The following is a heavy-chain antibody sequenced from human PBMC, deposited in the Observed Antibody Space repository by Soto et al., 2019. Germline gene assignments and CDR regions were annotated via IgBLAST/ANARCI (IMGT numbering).Heavy chain of an antibody. Sequence: SVKVSCKASGGTFSSYAISWVRQAPGQGLEWMGGIIPIFGTANYAQKFQGRVTITADESTSTAYMELSSLRSEDTAVYYCAGSLVLRSLEWIRTGWSMDVWGQGTTVTVSS. CDR3: AGSLVLRSLEWIRTGWSMDV. CDR1: GGTFSSYA. CDR2: IIPIFGTA. V-gene: IGHV1-69*13. J-gene: IGHJ6*02. D-gene: IGHD3-3*01.